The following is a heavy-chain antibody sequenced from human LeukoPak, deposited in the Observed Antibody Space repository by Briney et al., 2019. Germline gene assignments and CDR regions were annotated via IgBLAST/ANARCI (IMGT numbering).Heavy chain of an antibody. CDR2: ISAYNGNT. CDR3: ARDMSVVWDSDWLVSPFDY. V-gene: IGHV1-18*01. J-gene: IGHJ4*02. D-gene: IGHD3-9*01. CDR1: GYTFTSYG. Sequence: ASVKVSCKASGYTFTSYGIRWVRQAPGQGLEWMGWISAYNGNTNYAQKLQGRVTMTTDTSASTAYMELRSLRSDDTAVYYCARDMSVVWDSDWLVSPFDYWGQGTLVTVSS.